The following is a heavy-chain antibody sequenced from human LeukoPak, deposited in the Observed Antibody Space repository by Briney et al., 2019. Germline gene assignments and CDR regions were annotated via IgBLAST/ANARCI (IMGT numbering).Heavy chain of an antibody. CDR3: ARVAEAEAFDS. CDR2: ISGNSRYI. Sequence: GGSLTLAWAVSGFTLSSYSMTWVRQAAGKGLEWVSSISGNSRYIYYADAMSGRFTISRDNAKNSLYLQMNSLKPEDTAVYYCARVAEAEAFDSWGQGTLVTVTS. J-gene: IGHJ4*02. CDR1: GFTLSSYS. V-gene: IGHV3-21*06.